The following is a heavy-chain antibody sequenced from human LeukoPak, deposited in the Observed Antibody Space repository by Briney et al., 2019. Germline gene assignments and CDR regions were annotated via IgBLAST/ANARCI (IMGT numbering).Heavy chain of an antibody. CDR1: GFTFSSYG. CDR2: ITSDGSIQ. V-gene: IGHV3-33*01. D-gene: IGHD5-12*01. J-gene: IGHJ4*02. Sequence: QTGGSLRLSCAASGFTFSSYGMHWVRQAPGKGLQWVARITSDGSIQQYADSVRGRFTISRDSSKNTLYLQMNSLGADDTAMYSCAREGGGYEIDYWGQGTLVIVSS. CDR3: AREGGGYEIDY.